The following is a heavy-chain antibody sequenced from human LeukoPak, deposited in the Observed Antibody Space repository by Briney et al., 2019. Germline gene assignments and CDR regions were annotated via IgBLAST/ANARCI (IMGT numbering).Heavy chain of an antibody. V-gene: IGHV3-21*01. CDR1: GFTFSSYS. CDR2: ISSSSSYI. D-gene: IGHD1-26*01. Sequence: PGGSLRLSCAASGFTFSSYSMNWVRQAPGKGLEWVSTISSSSSYIYYADSVKGRFTISRDNAKNSLYLQMNSLRAEDTAVYYCARDPVGATRSYYFDYWGQGTLVTVSS. CDR3: ARDPVGATRSYYFDY. J-gene: IGHJ4*02.